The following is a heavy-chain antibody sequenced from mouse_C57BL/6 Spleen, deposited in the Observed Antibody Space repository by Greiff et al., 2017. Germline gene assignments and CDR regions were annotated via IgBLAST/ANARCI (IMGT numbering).Heavy chain of an antibody. CDR3: GNQYYFDY. CDR1: GYAFSSSW. Sequence: QVQLQQSGPELVKPGASVKISCKASGYAFSSSWMNWVKQRPGKGLEWIGRIYPGDGDTNYNGKFKGKATLTADKSSSTAYMQLSSLTSEDSAVYFCGNQYYFDYWGQGTTLTVSS. CDR2: IYPGDGDT. V-gene: IGHV1-82*01. J-gene: IGHJ2*01.